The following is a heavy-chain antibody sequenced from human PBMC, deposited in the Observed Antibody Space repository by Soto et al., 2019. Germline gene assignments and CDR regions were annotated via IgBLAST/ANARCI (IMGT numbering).Heavy chain of an antibody. Sequence: TLSLTCTVSGGSLSSHFWAWIRQPPGKGLEWVGYIFYTGITNYNPSLQSRVSISVDTSKERFSLTLNSVTAADTAVYYCARGGYDFSGVNFDEGFDFWGQGIPVTVS. CDR1: GGSLSSHF. J-gene: IGHJ3*01. CDR3: ARGGYDFSGVNFDEGFDF. V-gene: IGHV4-59*11. CDR2: IFYTGIT. D-gene: IGHD3-22*01.